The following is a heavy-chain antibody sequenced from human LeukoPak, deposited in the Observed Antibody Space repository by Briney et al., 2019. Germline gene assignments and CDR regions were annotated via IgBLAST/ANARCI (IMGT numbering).Heavy chain of an antibody. CDR2: IYYSGST. CDR3: ARAYYYGSGSYGFDI. D-gene: IGHD3-10*01. CDR1: GGSISSYY. J-gene: IGHJ3*02. Sequence: SETLSLTCTVSGGSISSYYWSWIRQPPGKGLEWIGYIYYSGSTNYNPSLKSRVTISVDTSKNQFSLKPSSVTAADTAVYYCARAYYYGSGSYGFDIWGQGTMVTVSS. V-gene: IGHV4-59*08.